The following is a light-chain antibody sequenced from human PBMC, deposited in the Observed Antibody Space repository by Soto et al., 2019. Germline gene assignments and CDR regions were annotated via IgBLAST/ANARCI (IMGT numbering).Light chain of an antibody. Sequence: QSVLTQPPSASGTPGQRVTISCSGSSSNIGTNTVNWYQHLPGTAPKLLIYSSNQRPSGVPDRFSGSKSGTSASLAISGLQSEDEADYYCATWDDSLNTYVFGTGTKLTVL. CDR3: ATWDDSLNTYV. CDR1: SSNIGTNT. J-gene: IGLJ1*01. CDR2: SSN. V-gene: IGLV1-44*01.